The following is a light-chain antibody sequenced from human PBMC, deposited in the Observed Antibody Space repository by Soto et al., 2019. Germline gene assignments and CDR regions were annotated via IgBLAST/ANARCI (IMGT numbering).Light chain of an antibody. J-gene: IGKJ1*01. CDR3: QHYNNWPLT. V-gene: IGKV3-15*01. Sequence: EIVMTQSPATLSVSPGERATLSCRASQSVSSNLAWYQQKPGQAPRLLIYGASTRATGIPARFSGSGSGTEFTLTISSLQSEDFAVYCCQHYNNWPLTFGQGTKVEIK. CDR2: GAS. CDR1: QSVSSN.